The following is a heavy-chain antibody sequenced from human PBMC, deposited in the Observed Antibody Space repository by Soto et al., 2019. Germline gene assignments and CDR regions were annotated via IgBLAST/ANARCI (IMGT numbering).Heavy chain of an antibody. CDR1: GGSFSGYY. V-gene: IGHV4-34*01. Sequence: SETLSLTCAVYGGSFSGYYWSWIRQPPGKGLEWIGEINHSGSTNYNPSLKSRVTISVDTSKNQFSLKLSSVTAADTAVYYCARGALGYCSSTSCYGLSYYYYYYGMDVWGQGTTVTVSS. J-gene: IGHJ6*02. CDR2: INHSGST. CDR3: ARGALGYCSSTSCYGLSYYYYYYGMDV. D-gene: IGHD2-2*01.